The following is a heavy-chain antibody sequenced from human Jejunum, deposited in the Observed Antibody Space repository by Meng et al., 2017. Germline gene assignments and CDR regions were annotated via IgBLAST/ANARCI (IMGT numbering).Heavy chain of an antibody. D-gene: IGHD1-26*01. CDR3: TKTELLYSAGWHYDY. Sequence: GGSLRLSCAASGFTFSNYAMQWVRQAPGKGLEWVALISYDASLIYIADSVKGRFAVSRDNYKSTLYLQMNSLRAEDTAVYYGTKTELLYSAGWHYDYWGQGALVTVSS. V-gene: IGHV3-30*09. J-gene: IGHJ4*02. CDR2: ISYDASLI. CDR1: GFTFSNYA.